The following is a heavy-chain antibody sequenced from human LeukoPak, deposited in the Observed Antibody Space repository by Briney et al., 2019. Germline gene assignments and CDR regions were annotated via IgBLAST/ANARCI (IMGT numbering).Heavy chain of an antibody. Sequence: ASVKVSCKASGYTFTGYHIHWVRQAPGQGLEWMRRINPNSGDTNSAQRFQGRVTMTRDTSISTAYMELIRLKSDDTAVFYCARDYCSSTSCLFDYWGQGTLVTVSS. V-gene: IGHV1-2*06. CDR2: INPNSGDT. CDR1: GYTFTGYH. D-gene: IGHD2-2*01. CDR3: ARDYCSSTSCLFDY. J-gene: IGHJ4*02.